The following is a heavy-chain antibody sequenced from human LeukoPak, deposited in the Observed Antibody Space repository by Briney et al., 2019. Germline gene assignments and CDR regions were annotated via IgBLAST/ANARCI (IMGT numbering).Heavy chain of an antibody. J-gene: IGHJ4*02. CDR1: GFSFSSYS. CDR3: ARVGTPAHYYFDS. D-gene: IGHD7-27*01. CDR2: ISNSSTAT. V-gene: IGHV3-48*04. Sequence: GGSLRLSCVASGFSFSSYSMNWIRQAPGKGLEWVSYISNSSTATQYADSVKGRFTISRDNAKSSLYLQMNSLRAEDTAVYFCARVGTPAHYYFDSWGQGTLVTVSS.